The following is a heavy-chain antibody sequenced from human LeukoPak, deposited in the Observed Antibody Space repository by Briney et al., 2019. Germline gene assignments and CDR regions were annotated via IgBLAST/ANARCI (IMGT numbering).Heavy chain of an antibody. CDR2: IKQDGSEK. Sequence: GGSLRLSCAASGFTFSSYWMSWVRQAPGKGLEWVANIKQDGSEKYYVDSVKGRFTISRDNAKNSLYLQMNSLRAEDTAVYYCARDLEVHCSSTSCYTEEYFQHWGQGTLVTVSS. D-gene: IGHD2-2*02. CDR1: GFTFSSYW. J-gene: IGHJ1*01. V-gene: IGHV3-7*01. CDR3: ARDLEVHCSSTSCYTEEYFQH.